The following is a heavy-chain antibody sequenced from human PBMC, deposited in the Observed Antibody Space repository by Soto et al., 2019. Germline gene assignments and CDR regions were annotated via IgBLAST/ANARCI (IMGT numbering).Heavy chain of an antibody. Sequence: ASVKVSCKASGYTFTSYDINWVRQATGQGLEWMGWMNPNSGNTGYAQKFQGRVTMTRNTSISTAYMEPSSLRSEDTAVYYCARDWATVTAGDFDYWGQGTLVTVSS. V-gene: IGHV1-8*01. CDR2: MNPNSGNT. D-gene: IGHD4-17*01. CDR3: ARDWATVTAGDFDY. J-gene: IGHJ4*02. CDR1: GYTFTSYD.